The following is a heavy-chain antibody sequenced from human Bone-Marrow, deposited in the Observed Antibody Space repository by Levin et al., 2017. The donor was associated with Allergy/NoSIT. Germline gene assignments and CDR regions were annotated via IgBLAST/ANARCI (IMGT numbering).Heavy chain of an antibody. Sequence: GGSLRLSCAASGFKFDDYAMHWVRLIPGKGLEWVSGISWTNGIMGYADSVKGRFTISRDNAKNSLYLEMNSLSTEDTALYYCAKDIGYSGYDDFYFDFWGQGTLVTVSS. V-gene: IGHV3-9*01. CDR3: AKDIGYSGYDDFYFDF. CDR1: GFKFDDYA. CDR2: ISWTNGIM. J-gene: IGHJ4*02. D-gene: IGHD5-12*01.